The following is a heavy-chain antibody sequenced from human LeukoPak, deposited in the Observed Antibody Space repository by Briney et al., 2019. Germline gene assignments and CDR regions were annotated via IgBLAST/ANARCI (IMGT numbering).Heavy chain of an antibody. Sequence: PSETLSLTCAVYGGSFSGYYWSWIRQPPGKGLEWIGEINHSGSTNYNPSLKSRVTISVDTSKNQFSLKLGAVTAADTAVYYCARGAEVDYWGQGTLVTVSS. CDR3: ARGAEVDY. V-gene: IGHV4-34*01. CDR2: INHSGST. J-gene: IGHJ4*02. D-gene: IGHD6-19*01. CDR1: GGSFSGYY.